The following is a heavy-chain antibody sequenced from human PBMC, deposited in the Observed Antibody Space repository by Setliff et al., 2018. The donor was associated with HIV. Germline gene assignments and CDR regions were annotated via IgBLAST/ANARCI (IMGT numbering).Heavy chain of an antibody. V-gene: IGHV4-39*07. CDR1: GGSISSSSYY. D-gene: IGHD2-2*01. J-gene: IGHJ3*02. Sequence: WETLSLTGTVAGGSISSSSYYWGWIRQPPGNGLEWIGSIYYSGSTYYNPSLKSRVTISVDTSKNQFSLKLSSVTAADTAVYYCARETRSSFAMDDASDIWGQGTMVTVSS. CDR3: ARETRSSFAMDDASDI. CDR2: IYYSGST.